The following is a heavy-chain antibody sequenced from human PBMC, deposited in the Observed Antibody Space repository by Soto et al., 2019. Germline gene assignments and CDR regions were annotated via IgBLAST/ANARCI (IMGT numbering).Heavy chain of an antibody. D-gene: IGHD3-16*02. CDR3: SKESQTIVDFDWFDP. CDR1: GFTISDSA. V-gene: IGHV3-23*01. CDR2: SSGSGQNT. J-gene: IGHJ5*02. Sequence: AGSLRLSCEASGFTISDSAMSWVRQPPGERLEWISASSGSGQNTNYANPVKGRFTSSRDNSQNTLYLQMNSLRAEDTAIYYCSKESQTIVDFDWFDPWGQGTLVTVSS.